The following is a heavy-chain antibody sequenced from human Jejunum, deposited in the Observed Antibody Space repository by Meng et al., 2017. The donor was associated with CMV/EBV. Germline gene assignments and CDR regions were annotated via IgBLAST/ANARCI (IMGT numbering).Heavy chain of an antibody. D-gene: IGHD3-22*01. V-gene: IGHV3-33*01. CDR1: GFPLNSYG. J-gene: IGHJ4*02. Sequence: SGFPLNSYGIHWVRQFPGKGLEWVAVLWYDGSRKYSADSVQGRFSISRDDSKNTVYLQMNSLRAEDTAVYYCARDNDGSSHYSQFDYWGQGTLVTVSS. CDR2: LWYDGSRK. CDR3: ARDNDGSSHYSQFDY.